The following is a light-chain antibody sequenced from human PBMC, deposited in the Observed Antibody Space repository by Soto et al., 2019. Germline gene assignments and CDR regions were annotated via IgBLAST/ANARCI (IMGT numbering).Light chain of an antibody. CDR3: QQYYSTPWT. Sequence: DIVMTQSPDSLAVSLGDRATINCKSSQSVLYSSNNKNYLAWYHQKPGQPPKLLIYWASTRESGVPDRFSGSGFGTDFTLTISSLQAEDVAVYYCQQYYSTPWTSGHGTKVEIK. J-gene: IGKJ1*01. CDR1: QSVLYSSNNKNY. CDR2: WAS. V-gene: IGKV4-1*01.